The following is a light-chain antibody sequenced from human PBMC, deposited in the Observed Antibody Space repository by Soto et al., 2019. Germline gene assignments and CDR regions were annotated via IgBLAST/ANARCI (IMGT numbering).Light chain of an antibody. V-gene: IGLV3-21*02. Sequence: YELTHPPSVSVAPGQTATVTCGGNNVGSKSVHWYQQKPGQAPVLVVYDDSDRPSGIPGRFSGSNSGNTATLTISRVEAGDEADYYCQVWDTTSDQGVFGTGTKVTVL. CDR1: NVGSKS. J-gene: IGLJ1*01. CDR3: QVWDTTSDQGV. CDR2: DDS.